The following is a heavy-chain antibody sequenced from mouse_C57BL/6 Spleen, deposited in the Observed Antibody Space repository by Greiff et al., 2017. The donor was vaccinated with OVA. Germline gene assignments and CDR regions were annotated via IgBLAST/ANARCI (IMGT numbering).Heavy chain of an antibody. D-gene: IGHD1-1*01. Sequence: EVKVVESGGGLVKPGGSLKLSCAASGFTFSDYGMHWVRQAPEKGLEWVAYISSGSSTIYYADTVKGRFTISRDNAKNTLFLQMTSLRSEDTAMYYCARPNYCGSRGGAMDGWGQGTSVTVAS. J-gene: IGHJ4*01. CDR1: GFTFSDYG. V-gene: IGHV5-17*01. CDR3: ARPNYCGSRGGAMDG. CDR2: ISSGSSTI.